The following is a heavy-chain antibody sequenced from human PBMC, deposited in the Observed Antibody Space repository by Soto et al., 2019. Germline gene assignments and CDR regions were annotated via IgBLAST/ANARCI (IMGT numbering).Heavy chain of an antibody. CDR3: ARAYCSGGSCWAWSSWFDP. CDR2: IYYSGST. Sequence: PSETLSLTCTVSGGSISSYYWSWIRQPPGKGLEWIGYIYYSGSTNYNPSLKSRVTISVDTSKNQFSLKLSSVTAADTAVYYCARAYCSGGSCWAWSSWFDPWSQGTLVTVSS. V-gene: IGHV4-59*01. CDR1: GGSISSYY. D-gene: IGHD2-15*01. J-gene: IGHJ5*02.